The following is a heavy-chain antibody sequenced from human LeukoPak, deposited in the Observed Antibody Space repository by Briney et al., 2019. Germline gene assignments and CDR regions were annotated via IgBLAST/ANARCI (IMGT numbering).Heavy chain of an antibody. V-gene: IGHV1-69*04. CDR2: IIPTLGIA. Sequence: SVKVSCKASGGTFSSYAISWVRQAPGQGLEWMGRIIPTLGIANYAQKFQGRVTITADKSTSTAYMELSSLRSEDTAVYYCARRGYSYGYPDGMDVWGQGTTVTVSS. J-gene: IGHJ6*02. CDR1: GGTFSSYA. D-gene: IGHD5-18*01. CDR3: ARRGYSYGYPDGMDV.